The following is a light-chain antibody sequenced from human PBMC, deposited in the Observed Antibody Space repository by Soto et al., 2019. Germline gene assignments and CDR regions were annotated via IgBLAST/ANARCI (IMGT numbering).Light chain of an antibody. V-gene: IGKV3-20*01. CDR3: QQYGRSSLT. Sequence: EIVLMQSPGTLSLSPGERATLSCRASQSVSSSYLAWYQQKPGQAPRLLIYGASSRATGIPDRFSGSGSGTDFTLTISRLEPEDFAVYYCQQYGRSSLTFGPGTKVDIK. J-gene: IGKJ3*01. CDR2: GAS. CDR1: QSVSSSY.